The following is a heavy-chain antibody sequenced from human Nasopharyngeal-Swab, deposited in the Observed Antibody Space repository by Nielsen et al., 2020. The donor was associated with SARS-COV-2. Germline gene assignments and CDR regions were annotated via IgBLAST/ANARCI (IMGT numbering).Heavy chain of an antibody. Sequence: GESLKISCATLGFTFSNYWMHWVRQAPGKGLEWVARIDMRGRTTTHADSVKGRFTISRDNAKHTLSLQMTSLTPADTAVYFCVRGPVEGATGYFQFWGQGTLVTVSS. V-gene: IGHV3-74*03. D-gene: IGHD1-26*01. CDR3: VRGPVEGATGYFQF. CDR1: GFTFSNYW. CDR2: IDMRGRTT. J-gene: IGHJ1*01.